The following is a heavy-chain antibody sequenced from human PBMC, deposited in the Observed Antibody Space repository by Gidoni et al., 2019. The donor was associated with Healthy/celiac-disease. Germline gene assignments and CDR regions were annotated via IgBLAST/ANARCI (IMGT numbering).Heavy chain of an antibody. V-gene: IGHV1-24*01. CDR1: GYTLTELS. CDR2: FDPEDGET. Sequence: QVQLVQSGAEVKKPGASVKVSCKVSGYTLTELSMHWVRQAPGKGLEWMGGFDPEDGETIYAQKFQGRVTMTEDTSTDTAYMELSSLRSEDTAVYYCAKAHPPESKQTYTFGMDVWGQGTTVTVSS. J-gene: IGHJ6*02. CDR3: AKAHPPESKQTYTFGMDV. D-gene: IGHD2-2*02.